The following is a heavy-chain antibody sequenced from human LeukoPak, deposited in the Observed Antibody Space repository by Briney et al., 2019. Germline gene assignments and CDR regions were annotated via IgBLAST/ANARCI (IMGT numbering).Heavy chain of an antibody. CDR3: ASRGVAAPHDAFDF. Sequence: PSETLSLTCSVSGDSFSNYYWSWIRQPPGKGLEGIGYVYYSGSTNYNPSLKSRVTISVDTSKNQFSLNLSSVTAADTAMYFCASRGVAAPHDAFDFWGRGTVVTVSS. V-gene: IGHV4-59*08. CDR1: GDSFSNYY. J-gene: IGHJ3*01. D-gene: IGHD6-13*01. CDR2: VYYSGST.